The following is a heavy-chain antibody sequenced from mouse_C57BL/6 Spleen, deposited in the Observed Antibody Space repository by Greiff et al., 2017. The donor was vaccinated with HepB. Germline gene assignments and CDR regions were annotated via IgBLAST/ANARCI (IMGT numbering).Heavy chain of an antibody. CDR1: GYTFTSYW. V-gene: IGHV1-52*01. Sequence: QVQLKQPGAELVRPGSSVKLSCKASGYTFTSYWMHWVKQRPIQGLEWIGNIDPSDSETHYNQKFKDKATLTVDKSSSTAYMQLSSLTSEDSAVYYCARGEVLGRTYWGQGTLVTVSA. CDR3: ARGEVLGRTY. CDR2: IDPSDSET. J-gene: IGHJ3*01. D-gene: IGHD4-1*01.